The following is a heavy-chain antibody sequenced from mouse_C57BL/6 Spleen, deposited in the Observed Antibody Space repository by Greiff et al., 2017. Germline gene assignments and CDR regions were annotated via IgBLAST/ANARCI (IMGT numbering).Heavy chain of an antibody. Sequence: EVQLQQSGPELVKPGASVKIPCKASGYTFTDYNMDWVKQSHGKSLEWIGDINPNNGGTIYNQKFKGKATLTVDKSSSTAYMELRSLTSEDTAVYYCARRGLRQGFDYWGQGTTLTVSS. J-gene: IGHJ2*01. D-gene: IGHD2-4*01. CDR2: INPNNGGT. CDR3: ARRGLRQGFDY. CDR1: GYTFTDYN. V-gene: IGHV1-18*01.